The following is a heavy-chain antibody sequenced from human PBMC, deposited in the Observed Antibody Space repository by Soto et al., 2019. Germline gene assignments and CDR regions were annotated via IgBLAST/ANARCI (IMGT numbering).Heavy chain of an antibody. D-gene: IGHD1-26*01. CDR2: ISGSGGST. J-gene: IGHJ3*02. V-gene: IGHV3-23*01. CDR3: AKDEDGSGSYYDAFDI. CDR1: GFTFSSYA. Sequence: GGSLRLSCAASGFTFSSYAMSWVRQAPGKGLEWVSAISGSGGSTYYADSVKGRFTISRDNSKNTLYLQMNSLRAEDTAVYYCAKDEDGSGSYYDAFDIWGQGTMVTVSS.